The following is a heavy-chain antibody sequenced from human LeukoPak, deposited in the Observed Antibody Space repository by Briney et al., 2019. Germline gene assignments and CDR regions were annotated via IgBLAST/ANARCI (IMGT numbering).Heavy chain of an antibody. Sequence: PGGSLRLSCAVSGFTFSSHAMSWVRQAPGKGLEWLSGISSSGDATSHAASVRGRFSISRDNSRNTLYLQINSLRVEDTAAYYCATRNYYDSRGYYYYYFDFWGQGTLVTVSS. J-gene: IGHJ4*02. CDR1: GFTFSSHA. CDR3: ATRNYYDSRGYYYYYFDF. CDR2: ISSSGDAT. V-gene: IGHV3-23*01. D-gene: IGHD3-22*01.